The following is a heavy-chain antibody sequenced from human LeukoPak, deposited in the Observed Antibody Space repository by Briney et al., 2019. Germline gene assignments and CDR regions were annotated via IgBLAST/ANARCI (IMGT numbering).Heavy chain of an antibody. CDR1: GGSVSSGSYF. Sequence: SETLSLTCTVSGGSVSSGSYFWTWIRQSPGKRLEYVGYIYDSGRTNYNPSLKSRVTISKDTSKNQFSLKLSSVTAADTAVYYCARQVGATTLDYWGQRTLVTVSS. V-gene: IGHV4-61*01. D-gene: IGHD1-26*01. CDR3: ARQVGATTLDY. CDR2: IYDSGRT. J-gene: IGHJ4*02.